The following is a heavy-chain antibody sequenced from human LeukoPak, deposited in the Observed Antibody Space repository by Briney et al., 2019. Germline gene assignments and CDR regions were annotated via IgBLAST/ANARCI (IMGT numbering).Heavy chain of an antibody. CDR1: GASFTGYS. CDR3: ARERVVSDYNWFDP. CDR2: VNRVGYT. J-gene: IGHJ5*02. D-gene: IGHD6-25*01. Sequence: KPSETLSLTCAVHGASFTGYSWTWIRQPPGKGLEWIGEVNRVGYTIYNPSLKSRVTISIDTSTTQFSLRLTSVTVADTAVYFCARERVVSDYNWFDPWGQGTLVTVSS. V-gene: IGHV4-34*01.